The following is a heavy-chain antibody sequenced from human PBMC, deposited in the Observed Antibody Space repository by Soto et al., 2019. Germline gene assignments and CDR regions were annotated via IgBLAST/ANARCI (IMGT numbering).Heavy chain of an antibody. V-gene: IGHV2-5*02. CDR3: AHGSSIVGAPAFDY. D-gene: IGHD1-26*01. Sequence: QITLKESGPALVKPTQTLTLTCSFSGFSLSTSGVGVGWVRQAPGKALEWLTLFYWDDDRRYNPSLKSRLTCAKDTSRNQVVLTMTNMDPVDTATYYCAHGSSIVGAPAFDYWGQGILVTVSS. CDR1: GFSLSTSGVG. CDR2: FYWDDDR. J-gene: IGHJ4*02.